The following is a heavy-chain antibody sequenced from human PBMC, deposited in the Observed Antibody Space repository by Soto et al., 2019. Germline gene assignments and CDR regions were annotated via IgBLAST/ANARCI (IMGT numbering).Heavy chain of an antibody. Sequence: QVRLQESGPGLVKPSGTLSLTCSVSNGSINSRNWWIWYRQPPHIGLIFIVEIYDSGATNSNPSLRTRINISLDESKIAFSPRLASVTAADAAVYYCATDRALAAAGFAWFDSWGQGIRVTVSS. V-gene: IGHV4-4*02. CDR3: ATDRALAAAGFAWFDS. D-gene: IGHD2-15*01. J-gene: IGHJ5*01. CDR1: NGSINSRNW. CDR2: IYDSGAT.